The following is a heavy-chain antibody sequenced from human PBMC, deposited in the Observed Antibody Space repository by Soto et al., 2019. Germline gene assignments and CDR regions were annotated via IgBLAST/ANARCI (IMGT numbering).Heavy chain of an antibody. V-gene: IGHV1-58*01. CDR1: GFTFTHSA. CDR3: AAGVASFDY. CDR2: IVVGSGST. J-gene: IGHJ4*02. Sequence: GGSVKVSCKASGFTFTHSAVQWVRQARGQRLEWIGWIVVGSGSTNYAQKFQERVAMTRDMSTSTAYMELSSLRSEDTAVYYCAAGVASFDYWGQGTLVTVSS.